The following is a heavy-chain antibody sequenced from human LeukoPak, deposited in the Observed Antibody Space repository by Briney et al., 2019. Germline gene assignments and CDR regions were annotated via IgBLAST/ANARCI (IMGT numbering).Heavy chain of an antibody. V-gene: IGHV4-39*07. CDR1: GGSISSSTYY. CDR3: ARDGFLAVDY. J-gene: IGHJ4*02. D-gene: IGHD3-3*01. CDR2: VYYSGNT. Sequence: SETLSLTCTVSGGSISSSTYYWGWIRQPPGKGLEWIENVYYSGNTYYNPSLESRVTISVDTSKNQFSLKLTSVTAADTAVYYCARDGFLAVDYWGQGTLVTVSS.